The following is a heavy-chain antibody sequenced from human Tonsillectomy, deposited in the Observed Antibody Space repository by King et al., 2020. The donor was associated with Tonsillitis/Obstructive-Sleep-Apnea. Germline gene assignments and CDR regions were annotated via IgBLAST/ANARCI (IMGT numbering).Heavy chain of an antibody. CDR3: ARGLYGDYVRPWYFDL. D-gene: IGHD4-17*01. CDR1: GGSISSGGYY. V-gene: IGHV4-31*03. CDR2: IYYRGNT. J-gene: IGHJ2*01. Sequence: VQLQESGPGLVKPSQTLSLTCTISGGSISSGGYYWSWIRQHPGKGLEWIGYIYYRGNTYYIPSRKSRVTISVDTSKNQFSLKLSSVTAADTAVYYCARGLYGDYVRPWYFDLWGRGTLVTVSS.